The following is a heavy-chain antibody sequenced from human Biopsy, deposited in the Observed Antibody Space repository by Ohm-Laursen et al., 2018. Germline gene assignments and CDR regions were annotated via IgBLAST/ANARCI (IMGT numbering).Heavy chain of an antibody. CDR2: ISGSGATP. Sequence: SLRLSCTASGFTFSNYAMSWVRQAPGKGLEWLSTISGSGATPYYPDSVKGRFTISRDNSKNSLYLQMNSLRAEDTAVYYCAKGYGPDNWFDPWGQGTLVTVSS. CDR3: AKGYGPDNWFDP. D-gene: IGHD3-16*01. V-gene: IGHV3-23*01. CDR1: GFTFSNYA. J-gene: IGHJ5*02.